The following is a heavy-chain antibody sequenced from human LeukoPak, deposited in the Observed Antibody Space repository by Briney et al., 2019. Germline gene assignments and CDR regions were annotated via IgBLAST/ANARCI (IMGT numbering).Heavy chain of an antibody. CDR2: ISYDENDK. J-gene: IGHJ6*03. CDR3: ARDFRWLGSGYYYMDV. Sequence: PGGSLRLSCAASGFMFSSHAMHWVRQAPGKGLDWVAVISYDENDKYYTDSVKGRFIVSRDNSNNRLYLQMNSLRADDTAVYFCARDFRWLGSGYYYMDVWGKGATVTVSS. V-gene: IGHV3-30*04. D-gene: IGHD6-19*01. CDR1: GFMFSSHA.